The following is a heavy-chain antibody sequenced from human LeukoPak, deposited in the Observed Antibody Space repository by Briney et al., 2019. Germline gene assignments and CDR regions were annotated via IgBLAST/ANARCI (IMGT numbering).Heavy chain of an antibody. Sequence: GGSLRLSCAASGFTFSSSAMSWVRQVPGKGLEWVSGISASGGSTYYADSVKGRFTISRDNSKNTLYLQMNSLRAEDTAVYYCARDKKRSGWYVFGNNEGAFDIWGQGTMVTVSS. D-gene: IGHD6-19*01. V-gene: IGHV3-23*01. CDR1: GFTFSSSA. J-gene: IGHJ3*02. CDR3: ARDKKRSGWYVFGNNEGAFDI. CDR2: ISASGGST.